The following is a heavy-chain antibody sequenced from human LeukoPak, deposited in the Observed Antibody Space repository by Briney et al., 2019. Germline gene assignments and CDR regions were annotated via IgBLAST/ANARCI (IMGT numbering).Heavy chain of an antibody. V-gene: IGHV3-30-3*01. Sequence: PGRSLRLSCAASGFTFSSYAMHWVRQAPGKGLEWVAVISYDGSNKYYADSVKGRFTISRDNSKNTLYLQMNSLRAEDTAVYYCARDRGQSDYWGQGTLVTVSS. J-gene: IGHJ4*02. CDR2: ISYDGSNK. D-gene: IGHD6-25*01. CDR3: ARDRGQSDY. CDR1: GFTFSSYA.